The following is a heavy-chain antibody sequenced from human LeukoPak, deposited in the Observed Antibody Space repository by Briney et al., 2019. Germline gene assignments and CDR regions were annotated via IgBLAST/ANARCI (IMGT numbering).Heavy chain of an antibody. Sequence: PSETLSLACTVSGGSISTYYWSWIRQPPGKGLEWIGYIYYSGTTNYNPSLKSRVTMSVDTSKNQFSLKLSSVTAADTAVYYCARFSLGIAVAGTGEAFDIWGQGTMVTVSS. CDR2: IYYSGTT. J-gene: IGHJ3*02. CDR1: GGSISTYY. CDR3: ARFSLGIAVAGTGEAFDI. D-gene: IGHD6-19*01. V-gene: IGHV4-59*12.